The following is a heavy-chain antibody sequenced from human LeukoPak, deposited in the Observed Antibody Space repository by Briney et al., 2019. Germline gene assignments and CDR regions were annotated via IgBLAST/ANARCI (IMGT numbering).Heavy chain of an antibody. V-gene: IGHV1-46*01. D-gene: IGHD3-22*01. J-gene: IGHJ3*02. CDR1: GYTFTSYY. CDR3: ARLPEYYYDSSGDDAFDI. CDR2: INPSGGST. Sequence: ASVKVSCKASGYTFTSYYMHWVRQAPGQGLEWMGIINPSGGSTSYAQKFQGRVTMTRDTSKNQFSLKLSSVTAADTAVYYCARLPEYYYDSSGDDAFDIWGQGTMVTVSS.